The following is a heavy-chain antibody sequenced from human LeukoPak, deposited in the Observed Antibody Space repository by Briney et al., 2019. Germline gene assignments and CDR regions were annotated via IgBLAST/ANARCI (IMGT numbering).Heavy chain of an antibody. CDR2: FHTSGST. CDR1: GGSISSYS. V-gene: IGHV4-4*07. CDR3: ARDQQWLLYFDY. Sequence: SETLSLTCTGSGGSISSYSWNWIRQPAGKGLEWIGRFHTSGSTNYNPSLQSRVTMSVDTSKNQFSLKLSSVTAADTAVYYCARDQQWLLYFDYGGQGTLVTVSS. J-gene: IGHJ4*02. D-gene: IGHD6-19*01.